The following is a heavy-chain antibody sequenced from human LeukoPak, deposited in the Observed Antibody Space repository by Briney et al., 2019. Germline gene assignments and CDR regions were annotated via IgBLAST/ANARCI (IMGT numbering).Heavy chain of an antibody. CDR1: GGSFSGYY. CDR3: ARGGGNLLPYFDPKYYYYMDV. V-gene: IGHV4-34*01. D-gene: IGHD3-9*01. J-gene: IGHJ6*03. CDR2: INHSGST. Sequence: SETLSLTCAVYGGSFSGYYWTWIRQPPGEGLEWIGEINHSGSTNYNPFLKSRVTVSVDTSKSQFSLKLSSVTAADTAVYYCARGGGNLLPYFDPKYYYYMDVWGKGTTVTVSS.